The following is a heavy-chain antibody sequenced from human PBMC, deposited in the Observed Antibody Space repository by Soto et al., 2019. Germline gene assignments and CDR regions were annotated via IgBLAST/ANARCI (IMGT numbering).Heavy chain of an antibody. CDR1: GFSLSTRGLG. V-gene: IGHV2-5*02. Sequence: QITLKESGPTLVKPTQTLTLTCSFSGFSLSTRGLGVGWIRQPPGKALEWLGLIYCDDDKQYRPSLKSRLTITKDTSKSEVVLTMTKLDPADTATYYCAHRDEYYDSSGLAFDIWGQGILVTVSS. D-gene: IGHD3-22*01. CDR2: IYCDDDK. J-gene: IGHJ3*02. CDR3: AHRDEYYDSSGLAFDI.